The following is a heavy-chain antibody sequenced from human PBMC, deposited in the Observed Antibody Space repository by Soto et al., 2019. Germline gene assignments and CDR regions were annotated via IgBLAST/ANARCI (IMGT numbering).Heavy chain of an antibody. V-gene: IGHV4-59*01. CDR3: ARAGSSGYFGDWFDP. CDR1: GGSISSYY. D-gene: IGHD3-22*01. J-gene: IGHJ5*02. Sequence: SETLSLTCTVSGGSISSYYWSWIRQPPGKGLEWIGYIYYSGSTNYNPSLKSRVTISVDTSKNQFSLKLSSVTAADTAVYYCARAGSSGYFGDWFDPWGQGTLVTVSS. CDR2: IYYSGST.